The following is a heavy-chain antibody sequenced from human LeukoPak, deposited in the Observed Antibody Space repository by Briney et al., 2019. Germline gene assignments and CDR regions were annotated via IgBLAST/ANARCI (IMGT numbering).Heavy chain of an antibody. CDR3: ARSSRAYGSGSYLAFDS. J-gene: IGHJ4*02. CDR2: IYYSGST. V-gene: IGHV4-59*08. Sequence: SETLSLTCTVSGGSISSYYWSWIRQPPGKGLEWIGYIYYSGSTNYNPSLKSRVTISVDTSKNQFSLKLSSVTAADTAVYYCARSSRAYGSGSYLAFDSWGQGTPVTVSS. D-gene: IGHD3-10*01. CDR1: GGSISSYY.